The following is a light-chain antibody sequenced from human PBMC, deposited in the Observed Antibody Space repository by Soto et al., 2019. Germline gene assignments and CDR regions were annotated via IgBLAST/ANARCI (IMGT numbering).Light chain of an antibody. CDR2: GAS. CDR1: QSVSSN. V-gene: IGKV3-15*01. J-gene: IGKJ1*01. CDR3: QQYNNLPRRT. Sequence: EIVMTQSPATLSVSPGERATLSCRASQSVSSNLAWYQQKPGQAPRLLIYGASTRATGTPARFSGSGSGTEFTLTISSLQSEYFAVYYCQQYNNLPRRTFGQGTKV.